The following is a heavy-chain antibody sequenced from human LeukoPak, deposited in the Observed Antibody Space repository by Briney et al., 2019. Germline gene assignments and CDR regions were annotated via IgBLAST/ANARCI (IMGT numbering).Heavy chain of an antibody. D-gene: IGHD2-15*01. CDR3: ARGIEAFDY. CDR2: IKQDGSEK. CDR1: GFTFSSYW. V-gene: IGHV3-7*01. J-gene: IGHJ4*02. Sequence: PGGSLRLSCAASGFTFSSYWMSWVRQAPGKGLEWVANIKQDGSEKYYVDSVKGRFTISRDNGKNTLYLQMNSLRAEDTAMHYCARGIEAFDYWGQGTLVTVSA.